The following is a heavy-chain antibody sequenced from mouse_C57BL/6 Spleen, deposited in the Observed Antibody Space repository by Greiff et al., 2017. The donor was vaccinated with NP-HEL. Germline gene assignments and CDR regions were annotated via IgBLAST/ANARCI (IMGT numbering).Heavy chain of an antibody. V-gene: IGHV1-20*01. D-gene: IGHD1-1*01. Sequence: EVKLQQSGPELVKPGDSVKISCKASGYSFTGYFMNWVMQSHGKSLEWIGRINPYNGDTFYNQKFKGKATLTVDKSSSTAHMELRSLTSEDSAVYYCARGDYYGSSHWYFDVWGTGTTVTVSS. CDR1: GYSFTGYF. J-gene: IGHJ1*03. CDR3: ARGDYYGSSHWYFDV. CDR2: INPYNGDT.